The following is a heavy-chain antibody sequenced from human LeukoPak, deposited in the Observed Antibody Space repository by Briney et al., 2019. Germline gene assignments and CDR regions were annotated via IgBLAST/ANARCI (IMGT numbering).Heavy chain of an antibody. Sequence: GGSLRLSCASSGFTFSDFYMSWIRQAPGKGLEWVSYISTGGSIYYADSVRGRFTIYRDNAKNSLYLQMNSLSGEDTAGYYCARDITAAGLFFDYWGQGTLVTVSS. J-gene: IGHJ4*02. D-gene: IGHD6-13*01. CDR3: ARDITAAGLFFDY. CDR2: ISTGGSI. V-gene: IGHV3-11*04. CDR1: GFTFSDFY.